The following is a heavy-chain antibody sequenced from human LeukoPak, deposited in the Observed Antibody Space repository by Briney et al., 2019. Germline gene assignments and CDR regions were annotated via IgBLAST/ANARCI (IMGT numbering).Heavy chain of an antibody. Sequence: GGSLRLSCAASGFTFSSYSMNWVRQAPGKGLEWVSSISSSSSYIYYADSVKGRFTISRDNARNSLYLQMNSLRAEDTAVYYCARSVAATLEAFDIWGQGTMVTVSS. CDR2: ISSSSSYI. CDR1: GFTFSSYS. V-gene: IGHV3-21*01. CDR3: ARSVAATLEAFDI. J-gene: IGHJ3*02. D-gene: IGHD2-15*01.